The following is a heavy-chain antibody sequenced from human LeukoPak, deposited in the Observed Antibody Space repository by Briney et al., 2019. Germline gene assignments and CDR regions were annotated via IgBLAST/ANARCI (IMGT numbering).Heavy chain of an antibody. Sequence: PGSSLRLSCAPSGFTFSNYAMHWVRQAPGKGLEWVAVISYDGRNENYADSVKGRFTISRDNHKNMLYLQMNSLRTEDTAVYYCARGGDYGSGSFRWRHFDSWGQGTLVTVSS. J-gene: IGHJ4*02. V-gene: IGHV3-30*04. CDR1: GFTFSNYA. CDR3: ARGGDYGSGSFRWRHFDS. CDR2: ISYDGRNE. D-gene: IGHD3-10*01.